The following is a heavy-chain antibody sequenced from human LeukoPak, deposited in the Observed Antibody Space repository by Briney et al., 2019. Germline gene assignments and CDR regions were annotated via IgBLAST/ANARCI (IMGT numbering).Heavy chain of an antibody. Sequence: GSLRLSCAASGFTFSNYWLTWVRQAPGKGLEWVANIKQDGSEKHYVDSVKGRFTISRDNAKRSLYLQTNSLRAEDTAVFYCARGVDYHYYYYMDFWGKGTTVTVSS. V-gene: IGHV3-7*01. CDR2: IKQDGSEK. J-gene: IGHJ6*03. CDR3: ARGVDYHYYYYMDF. CDR1: GFTFSNYW.